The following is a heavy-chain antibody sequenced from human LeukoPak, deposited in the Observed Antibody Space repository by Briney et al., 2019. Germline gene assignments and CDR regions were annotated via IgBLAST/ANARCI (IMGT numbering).Heavy chain of an antibody. D-gene: IGHD6-13*01. CDR2: ISSDGSNK. V-gene: IGHV3-30*18. Sequence: PGGSLRLSCAASGFPFSSYGMHWVRQDLGKGLEWVAVISSDGSNKYYADSVKGRFTLSRENSKNTLYLEMSSLRAEDTAVYYCAKDFGYSSSWFPLMDVWGQGTTVTVSS. CDR3: AKDFGYSSSWFPLMDV. CDR1: GFPFSSYG. J-gene: IGHJ6*02.